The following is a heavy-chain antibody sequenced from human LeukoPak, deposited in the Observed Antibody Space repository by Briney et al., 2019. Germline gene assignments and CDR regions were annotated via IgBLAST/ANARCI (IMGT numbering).Heavy chain of an antibody. D-gene: IGHD3-3*01. CDR3: ARGLFHDFWSGYYH. Sequence: ASVKVSCKASGYTFTSYDINWVRQVTGQGLEWMGWMNPNSGNTGYAQKFQGRVTMTRNTSISTAYMELSSLRSEDTAVYYCARGLFHDFWSGYYHWGQGTLVTVSS. CDR2: MNPNSGNT. CDR1: GYTFTSYD. J-gene: IGHJ5*02. V-gene: IGHV1-8*01.